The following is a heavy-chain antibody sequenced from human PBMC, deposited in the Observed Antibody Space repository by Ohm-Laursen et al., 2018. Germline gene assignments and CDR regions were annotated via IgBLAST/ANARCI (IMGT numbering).Heavy chain of an antibody. V-gene: IGHV4-59*01. Sequence: GTLSLTCTVSGGSISSYYWSWIRQPPGKGLEWIGYIYYSGSINYNPSLKSRVTISVDTSKNQFSLKLSSVTAADTAVYYCARTIEGYYYGMDVWGQGTTVTVSS. CDR1: GGSISSYY. CDR3: ARTIEGYYYGMDV. J-gene: IGHJ6*02. CDR2: IYYSGSI. D-gene: IGHD3-9*01.